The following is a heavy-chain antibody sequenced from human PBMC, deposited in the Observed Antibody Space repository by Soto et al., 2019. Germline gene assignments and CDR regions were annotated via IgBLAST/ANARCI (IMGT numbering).Heavy chain of an antibody. Sequence: GGSLRLSCTASGFTFSSYDMHWVRQATGKGLEWVSAIGTAGDTYYPGSVKGRFTISRENAKNSLYLQMNSLRAGDTAVYYCARGDDSSSSRIWFDPWGQGTLVTVSS. V-gene: IGHV3-13*01. J-gene: IGHJ5*02. CDR2: IGTAGDT. CDR3: ARGDDSSSSRIWFDP. D-gene: IGHD6-6*01. CDR1: GFTFSSYD.